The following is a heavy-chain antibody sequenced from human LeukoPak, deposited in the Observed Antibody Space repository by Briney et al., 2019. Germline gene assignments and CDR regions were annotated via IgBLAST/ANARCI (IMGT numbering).Heavy chain of an antibody. J-gene: IGHJ4*02. Sequence: SETLSLTCAVYGGSFSSYYWGWIRQPPGKGLEWIGSIYYSGSTYYNPSLKSRVTISVDTSKNQFSLKLSSVTAADTAVYYCARQHDDSFDYWGQGTLVTVSS. CDR2: IYYSGST. D-gene: IGHD4-17*01. CDR3: ARQHDDSFDY. CDR1: GGSFSSYY. V-gene: IGHV4-39*01.